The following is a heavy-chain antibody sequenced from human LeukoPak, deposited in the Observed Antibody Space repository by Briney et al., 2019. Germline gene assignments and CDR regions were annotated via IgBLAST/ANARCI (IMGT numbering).Heavy chain of an antibody. Sequence: PSQTLSLTCTVSGGSISSGGYYWSWIRQHPGKGLEWIGYIYYSGSTYYNPSLKSRVTISVDTSKNQFSLKLSSVTAADTAVYYCARRSRDYGDYVFAPWGQGTLVTVSS. CDR2: IYYSGST. CDR1: GGSISSGGYY. CDR3: ARRSRDYGDYVFAP. V-gene: IGHV4-31*03. J-gene: IGHJ5*02. D-gene: IGHD4-17*01.